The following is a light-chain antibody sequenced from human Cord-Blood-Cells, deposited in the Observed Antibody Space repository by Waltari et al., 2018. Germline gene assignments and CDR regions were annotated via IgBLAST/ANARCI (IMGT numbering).Light chain of an antibody. CDR1: QGISSW. V-gene: IGKV1-12*01. CDR2: ATS. J-gene: IGKJ1*01. Sequence: DIQMTQSPSSVSASVGDRVTITCRASQGISSWLAWYQKKPGKAPKLLIYATSILQSGVPSRFSGSGSGTDFTLSISSLQPEEFATYYCQQANSFPPTFGQGTKVEIK. CDR3: QQANSFPPT.